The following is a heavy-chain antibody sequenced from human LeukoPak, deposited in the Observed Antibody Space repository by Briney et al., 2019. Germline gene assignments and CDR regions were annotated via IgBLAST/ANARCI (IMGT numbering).Heavy chain of an antibody. CDR1: GGSISSYY. CDR2: IYYSGST. D-gene: IGHD3-9*01. J-gene: IGHJ3*02. CDR3: ARRKSDDILTGTKGAFDI. V-gene: IGHV4-59*12. Sequence: PSETLSLTCTVSGGSISSYYWSWIRQPPGKGLEWIGYIYYSGSTNYNPSLKSRVTISVDTSKNQFSLKLSSVTAADTAVYYCARRKSDDILTGTKGAFDIWGQGTMVTVSS.